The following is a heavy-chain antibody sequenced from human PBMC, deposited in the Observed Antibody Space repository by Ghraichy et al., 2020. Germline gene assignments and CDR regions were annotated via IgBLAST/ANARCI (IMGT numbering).Heavy chain of an antibody. CDR1: GFTFSSYA. J-gene: IGHJ4*02. D-gene: IGHD5-18*01. CDR2: ISGSGGST. CDR3: ASRGLGGYSYGSIGY. V-gene: IGHV3-23*01. Sequence: GESLNISCAASGFTFSSYAMSWVRQAPGKGLEWVSAISGSGGSTYYADSVKGRFTISRDNSKNTLYLQMNSLRAEDTAVYYCASRGLGGYSYGSIGYWGQGTLVTVSS.